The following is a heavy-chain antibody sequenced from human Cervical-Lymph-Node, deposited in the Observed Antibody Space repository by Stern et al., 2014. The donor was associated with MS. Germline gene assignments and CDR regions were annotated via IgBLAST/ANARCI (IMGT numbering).Heavy chain of an antibody. Sequence: VQLVESGAEVKKPGSSVTVSCKASGGTFSNYAITWVRQAPGRGLAWMGDTSPLFGTTNYAQKFQGRVTMTAHESTATAYMELSGLRSEDTAVYYCAGDRHSSGFDHWGQGTLVTVSS. V-gene: IGHV1-69*01. CDR2: TSPLFGTT. CDR1: GGTFSNYA. D-gene: IGHD3-22*01. J-gene: IGHJ4*02. CDR3: AGDRHSSGFDH.